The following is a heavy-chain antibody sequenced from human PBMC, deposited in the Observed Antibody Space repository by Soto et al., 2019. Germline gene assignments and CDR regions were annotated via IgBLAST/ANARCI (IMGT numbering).Heavy chain of an antibody. J-gene: IGHJ4*02. V-gene: IGHV3-66*01. Sequence: GGSLRLSCAVSGITVRSNSMSWVRQAPGKGLEWVSTIYNGGATYYADSVKGRFTISRDNSKNTLYLQMNSLRAEDTAMYYCVSAKGPFDHWGQGTLVTVSS. CDR2: IYNGGAT. CDR1: GITVRSNS. CDR3: VSAKGPFDH.